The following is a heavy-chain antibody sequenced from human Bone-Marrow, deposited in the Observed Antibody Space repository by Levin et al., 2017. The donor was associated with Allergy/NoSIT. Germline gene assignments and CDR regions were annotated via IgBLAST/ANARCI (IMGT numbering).Heavy chain of an antibody. CDR1: GGTFSSYA. D-gene: IGHD6-19*01. V-gene: IGHV1-69*13. CDR3: ASTPREVGSGGWYPHY. Sequence: PAASVKVSCKASGGTFSSYAISWVRQAPGQGLEWMGGIIPIFGTANYAQKFQGRVTITADESTSTAYMELSSLRSEDTAVYYCASTPREVGSGGWYPHYWGQGTLVTVSS. J-gene: IGHJ4*02. CDR2: IIPIFGTA.